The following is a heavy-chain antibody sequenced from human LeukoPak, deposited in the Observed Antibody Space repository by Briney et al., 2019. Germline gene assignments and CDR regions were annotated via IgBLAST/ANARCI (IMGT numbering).Heavy chain of an antibody. CDR3: ARHAGGISATGTRPFDY. CDR2: IYYSGST. J-gene: IGHJ4*02. V-gene: IGHV4-39*01. CDR1: GASFSSSTYY. Sequence: SETLSLTCTVSGASFSSSTYYWGWIRQPPGKGVEWIGSIYYSGSTYYNPSLKSRVTMSVDTSKNQFSLKLSSVTAADTAVYYCARHAGGISATGTRPFDYWGQGTLVTVSS. D-gene: IGHD6-13*01.